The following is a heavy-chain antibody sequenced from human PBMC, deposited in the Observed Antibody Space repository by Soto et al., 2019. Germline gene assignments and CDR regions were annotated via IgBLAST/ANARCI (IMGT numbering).Heavy chain of an antibody. Sequence: ASVKVSCKASGYTFTSYAMHWVRQSPGQRLEWMGWINAGNGNTKYSQKFQGRVTITRDTSASTAYMELSSLRSEDTAVYYCARSIVVVTAADYWGQGTLVTVS. J-gene: IGHJ4*02. D-gene: IGHD2-21*02. V-gene: IGHV1-3*01. CDR3: ARSIVVVTAADY. CDR1: GYTFTSYA. CDR2: INAGNGNT.